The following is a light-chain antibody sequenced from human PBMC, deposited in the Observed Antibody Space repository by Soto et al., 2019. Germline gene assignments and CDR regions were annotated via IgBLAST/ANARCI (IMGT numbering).Light chain of an antibody. CDR3: KHYGSSPRT. CDR2: GAS. CDR1: QGVSGSY. J-gene: IGKJ1*01. V-gene: IGKV3-20*01. Sequence: EIVLTQSPGTLSLSPGERATLSCRASQGVSGSYLAWYQQKPGQAPRLLIYGASSRATGIPNRFSGSESGTDFTLTISRLEPEDFEVYYCKHYGSSPRTFGQGTKVEIK.